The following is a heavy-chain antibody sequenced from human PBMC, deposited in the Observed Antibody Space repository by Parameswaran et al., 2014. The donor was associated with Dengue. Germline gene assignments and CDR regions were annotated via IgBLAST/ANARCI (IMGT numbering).Heavy chain of an antibody. Sequence: QAGGSLRLSCAASGFTFSSYGMHWVRQAPGKGLEWVAVIWYDGSNKYYADSVKGRFTISRDNSKNTLYLQMNSLRAEDTAVYYCARDRGGNSNYYYGMDVWGQGTTVTVSS. CDR2: IWYDGSNK. CDR3: ARDRGGNSNYYYGMDV. D-gene: IGHD4-23*01. J-gene: IGHJ6*02. CDR1: GFTFSSYG. V-gene: IGHV3-33*01.